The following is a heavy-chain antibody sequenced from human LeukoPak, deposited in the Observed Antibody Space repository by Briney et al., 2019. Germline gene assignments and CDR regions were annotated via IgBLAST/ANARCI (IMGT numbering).Heavy chain of an antibody. CDR2: MYLSGTT. CDR3: AGLVGRYSSGLYYYYFDY. J-gene: IGHJ4*02. V-gene: IGHV4-4*02. D-gene: IGHD3-22*01. CDR1: GDSINSLDL. Sequence: KPSGTLSLTCTVSGDSINSLDLWSWVRQPPGKGLLWIGEMYLSGTTHSNPSVKSRVTISIDKSKNQFFLNLSSVTAADTAVYYCAGLVGRYSSGLYYYYFDYWGQGTLVTVSS.